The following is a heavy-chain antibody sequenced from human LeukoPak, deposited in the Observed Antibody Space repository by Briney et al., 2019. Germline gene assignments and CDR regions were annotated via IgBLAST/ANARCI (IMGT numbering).Heavy chain of an antibody. Sequence: PSETLSLTCTVSGGALSSYYCSWVRDPPGKGLEWVGYIYYSGSTNYNPSLKRRVTISVDTSKNQFSLKLSSVTAADTAVYYCATSTHSFDYWGQGILVSVSS. CDR2: IYYSGST. D-gene: IGHD5/OR15-5a*01. CDR3: ATSTHSFDY. CDR1: GGALSSYY. J-gene: IGHJ4*02. V-gene: IGHV4-59*01.